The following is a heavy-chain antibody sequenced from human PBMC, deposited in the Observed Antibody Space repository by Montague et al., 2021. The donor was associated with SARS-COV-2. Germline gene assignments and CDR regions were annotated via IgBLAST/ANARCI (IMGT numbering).Heavy chain of an antibody. CDR1: GSSVRSDYY. J-gene: IGHJ3*02. CDR2: SSHKGIT. D-gene: IGHD3-9*01. CDR3: ARYSPLGFESPDTFDI. Sequence: SETLSLTCTVSGSSVRSDYYWAWIRQSPGKGLEWIGISSHKGITDYNPSLRSRVTLSVDTSKNQISLKLASVAAADTAVYYCARYSPLGFESPDTFDIWGRGTMVTVSS. V-gene: IGHV4-38-2*02.